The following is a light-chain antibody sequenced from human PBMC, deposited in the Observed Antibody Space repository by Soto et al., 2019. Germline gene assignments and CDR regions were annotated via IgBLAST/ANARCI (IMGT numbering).Light chain of an antibody. V-gene: IGLV2-23*01. CDR1: SSDVGSYNL. CDR3: CSYAGSSYV. Sequence: QSAPSHPASVSESPGHSITISCTGTSSDVGSYNLVSWYQQHPGKAPKLMIYEGSKRPSGVSDRFSGSKSGNTASLTISGLQAEQEADYYCCSYAGSSYVFGTGTKVTVL. J-gene: IGLJ1*01. CDR2: EGS.